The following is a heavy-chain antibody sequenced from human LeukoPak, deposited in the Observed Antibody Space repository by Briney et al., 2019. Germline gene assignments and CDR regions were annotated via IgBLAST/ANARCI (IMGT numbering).Heavy chain of an antibody. CDR3: ARDGYYGSGAGHWFDP. CDR2: INPNSGGT. J-gene: IGHJ5*02. V-gene: IGHV1-2*02. Sequence: ASVKVSCKASGYTFTGYYMHWVRQAPGQGLEWMGWINPNSGGTNYAQKFQGRVTMTRDTSISTAYVELSRLRSDDTAVYYCARDGYYGSGAGHWFDPWGQGTLVTVSS. D-gene: IGHD3-10*01. CDR1: GYTFTGYY.